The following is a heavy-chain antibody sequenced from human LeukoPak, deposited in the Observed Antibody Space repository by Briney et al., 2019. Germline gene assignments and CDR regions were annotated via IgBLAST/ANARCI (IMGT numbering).Heavy chain of an antibody. D-gene: IGHD6-6*01. Sequence: SETLSLTCTVSGGSISSGSYCWSWIRQPAGEGLEWIGHIHNSGNTNYNPSLKSRVTISVDTSKNQFSLRLSSVTAADTAVYYCARVRTTSSSVSLYYFDYWGQGTLVTVSS. CDR3: ARVRTTSSSVSLYYFDY. CDR2: IHNSGNT. V-gene: IGHV4-61*09. J-gene: IGHJ4*02. CDR1: GGSISSGSYC.